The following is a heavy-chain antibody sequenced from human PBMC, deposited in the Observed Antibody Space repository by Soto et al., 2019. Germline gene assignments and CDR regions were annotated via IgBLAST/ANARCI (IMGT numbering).Heavy chain of an antibody. D-gene: IGHD2-2*01. J-gene: IGHJ6*03. CDR2: IYYSGST. CDR3: ARRVVTPEHYYYYYYMDV. V-gene: IGHV4-59*08. Sequence: ASETLSLTCTVSGGSIGSYYWSWIRQPPGKGLEWIGYIYYSGSTNYNPSLKSRVTISVDTSKNQFSLRLSSVTAADTAIYYCARRVVTPEHYYYYYYMDVWGKGTTVTVSS. CDR1: GGSIGSYY.